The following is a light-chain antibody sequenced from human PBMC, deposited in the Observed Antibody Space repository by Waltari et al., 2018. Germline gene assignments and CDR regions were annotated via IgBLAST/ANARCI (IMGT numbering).Light chain of an antibody. CDR1: SSNIGSNA. V-gene: IGLV1-44*01. CDR2: SNN. J-gene: IGLJ3*02. CDR3: AAWDDSLDGSWV. Sequence: QSVLTQPPSTSGTPGQRVTISCSGSSSNIGSNAVNWYQQLPGTAPRLLIYSNNTRPSGVPDRFSGSKSGTSASLAISGLRSQDEADYYCAAWDDSLDGSWVFGGGTRLTVL.